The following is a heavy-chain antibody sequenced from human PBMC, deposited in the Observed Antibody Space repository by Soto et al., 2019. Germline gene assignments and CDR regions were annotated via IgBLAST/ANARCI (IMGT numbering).Heavy chain of an antibody. CDR1: GGSISSSSYY. D-gene: IGHD2-15*01. CDR2: IYYSGST. CDR3: ARFSGEDKNFYYYYGMDV. Sequence: KPSETLSLTCTVSGGSISSSSYYWGWIRQPPGKGLEWIGSIYYSGSTYYNPSLKSRVTISVDTSKNQFSLKLSSVTAADTAVYYCARFSGEDKNFYYYYGMDVWGQGTTVTVSS. V-gene: IGHV4-39*01. J-gene: IGHJ6*02.